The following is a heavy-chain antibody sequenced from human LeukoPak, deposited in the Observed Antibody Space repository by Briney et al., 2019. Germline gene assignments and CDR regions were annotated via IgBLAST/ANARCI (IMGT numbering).Heavy chain of an antibody. Sequence: GGSLRLSCAASGFTFSNYAMTWVRQAPGKGLEWVSTISGSDGVTKYTDSVKGRFTISRDNSKNTLYLQMNSLRAEDTAVYYWAKDLPDWGQGTLVTVSS. CDR3: AKDLPD. CDR1: GFTFSNYA. CDR2: ISGSDGVT. V-gene: IGHV3-23*01. J-gene: IGHJ4*02.